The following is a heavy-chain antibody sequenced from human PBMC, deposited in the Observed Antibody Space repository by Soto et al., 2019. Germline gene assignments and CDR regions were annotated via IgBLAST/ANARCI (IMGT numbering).Heavy chain of an antibody. D-gene: IGHD1-20*01. CDR1: GYRFPSYW. Sequence: GASLKISCKGSGYRFPSYWIGWVRQMPGKGLEWMGIIYPGDSDTRYSPSFQGQVTISADKSISTAYLQWSSLKASDTAMYYFARQINCICVFWCQGIQVSV. V-gene: IGHV5-51*01. J-gene: IGHJ4*02. CDR3: ARQINCICVF. CDR2: IYPGDSDT.